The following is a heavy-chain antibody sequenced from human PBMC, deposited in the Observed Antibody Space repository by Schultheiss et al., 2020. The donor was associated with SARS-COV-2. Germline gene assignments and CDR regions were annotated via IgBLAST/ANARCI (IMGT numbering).Heavy chain of an antibody. V-gene: IGHV1-2*04. CDR2: INAGNGNT. CDR1: GYTFTGYY. CDR3: AREPSWYYYGMDV. Sequence: ASVKVSCKASGYTFTGYYMHWVRQAPGQGLEWMGWINAGNGNTKYSQKFQGWVTMTRDTSISTAYMELSRLRSDDTAVYYCAREPSWYYYGMDVWGQGTTVTVSS. J-gene: IGHJ6*02.